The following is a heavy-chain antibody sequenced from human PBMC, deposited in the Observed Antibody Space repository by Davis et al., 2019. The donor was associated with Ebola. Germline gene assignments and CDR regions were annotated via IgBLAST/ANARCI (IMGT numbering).Heavy chain of an antibody. D-gene: IGHD3-10*01. Sequence: MPSETLSLTCAVSGGSISSSNWWSWVRQPPGKGLEWIGEIYHSGSTNYNPSLKSRVTISVDKSKNQFSLKLSSVTAADTAVYYCARDRGYYGSGSYLYAFDIWGQGTMVTVSS. V-gene: IGHV4-4*02. CDR3: ARDRGYYGSGSYLYAFDI. CDR2: IYHSGST. CDR1: GGSISSSNW. J-gene: IGHJ3*02.